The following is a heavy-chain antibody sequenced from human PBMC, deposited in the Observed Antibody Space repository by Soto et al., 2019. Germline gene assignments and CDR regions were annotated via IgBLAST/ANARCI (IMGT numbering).Heavy chain of an antibody. CDR2: IIPIFGTA. D-gene: IGHD3-22*01. CDR1: GGTFSSYA. J-gene: IGHJ6*02. Sequence: SVKVSCKASGGTFSSYAISWVRQAPGQGLEWMGGIIPIFGTANYAQKFQGRVTITADESTSTAYMELSSLRSEDTAVYYCATTYYYDSSGYYPPSYYYYGMDVWGQGTTVTVSS. V-gene: IGHV1-69*13. CDR3: ATTYYYDSSGYYPPSYYYYGMDV.